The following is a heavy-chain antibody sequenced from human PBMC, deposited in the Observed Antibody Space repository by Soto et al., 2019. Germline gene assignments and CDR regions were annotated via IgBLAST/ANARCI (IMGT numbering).Heavy chain of an antibody. CDR1: GFTFSSYS. V-gene: IGHV3-21*01. CDR3: ARDIDSSGSPPFDY. J-gene: IGHJ4*02. CDR2: ISSSSSSYI. D-gene: IGHD3-22*01. Sequence: GGSLRLSCAASGFTFSSYSMNWVGQAPGKGLEWVSSISSSSSSYIYYADSVKGRFTISRNNAKNSLYLQMNSLRAEDTAVYYCARDIDSSGSPPFDYWGQATLVTVS.